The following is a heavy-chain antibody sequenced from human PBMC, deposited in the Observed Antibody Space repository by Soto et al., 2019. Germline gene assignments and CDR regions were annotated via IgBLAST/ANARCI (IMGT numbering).Heavy chain of an antibody. Sequence: QLQLQESGPGLVKPSETLSLTCTVSGGSISSSSYYWGWIRQPPGKGLEWIGSIYYSGSTYYNPSLTSRVTISVHTSKNHFSLKLSSVTAAATAVYYCATQEVGGSYVYTFDPWGQGTLVTVSS. V-gene: IGHV4-39*02. J-gene: IGHJ5*02. D-gene: IGHD1-26*01. CDR2: IYYSGST. CDR1: GGSISSSSYY. CDR3: ATQEVGGSYVYTFDP.